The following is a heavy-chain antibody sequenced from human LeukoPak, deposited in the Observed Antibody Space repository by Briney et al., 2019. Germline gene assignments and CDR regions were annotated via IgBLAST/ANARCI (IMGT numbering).Heavy chain of an antibody. CDR3: AKGSSGYDSDYFDY. CDR1: GFTFSSYA. V-gene: IGHV3-23*01. Sequence: GGSLRLSCAASGFTFSSYAMSWVRQAPGKGLEWVSAISGSGGSTYYADSVKGRFTISRDNSKDTLYLQMNSLRAEDTAVYYCAKGSSGYDSDYFDYWGQGTLVTVSX. D-gene: IGHD5-12*01. CDR2: ISGSGGST. J-gene: IGHJ4*02.